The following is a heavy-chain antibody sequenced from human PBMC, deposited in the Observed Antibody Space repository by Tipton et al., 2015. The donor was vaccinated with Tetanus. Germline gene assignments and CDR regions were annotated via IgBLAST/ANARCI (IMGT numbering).Heavy chain of an antibody. CDR1: GFTVSSNY. CDR2: IYSGGST. V-gene: IGHV3-53*01. D-gene: IGHD1-26*01. Sequence: SLRLSCAASGFTVSSNYMSWVRQAPGKGLEWVSVIYSGGSTYYADSVKGQFTISRDNSKNTLYLQMNSLRAEDTAVYYCARGGGSSYDAFDIWGQGTMVTVSS. J-gene: IGHJ3*02. CDR3: ARGGGSSYDAFDI.